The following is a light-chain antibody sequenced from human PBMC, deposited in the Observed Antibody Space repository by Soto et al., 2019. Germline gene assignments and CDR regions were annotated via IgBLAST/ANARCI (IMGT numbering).Light chain of an antibody. V-gene: IGKV3-20*01. CDR2: GTS. Sequence: ERVLTQSPGTLSLSRGERATLSCRASERIYSAYLGWYQQKPGQAPRLLIYGTSSRATGIPDRFSGSGSGTDFTLTISRLEPEDFAVYYCQQYGNSPITFGQGTRLEIK. CDR1: ERIYSAY. CDR3: QQYGNSPIT. J-gene: IGKJ5*01.